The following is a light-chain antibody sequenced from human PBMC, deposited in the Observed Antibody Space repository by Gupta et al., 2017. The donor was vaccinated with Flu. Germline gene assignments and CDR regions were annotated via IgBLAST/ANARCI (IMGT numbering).Light chain of an antibody. Sequence: EVVLTQSPLAVPVTLGLPASSSCRSSESLVCSDGDTYLNCFQQRPGHSPRRLIYKVSNRDSGVLDRFIGSGSGTDFTLKISRVEAEDVGLYYCMQGRHWPYTFGQGTKLEIK. CDR1: ESLVCSDGDTY. CDR2: KVS. V-gene: IGKV2-30*01. J-gene: IGKJ2*01. CDR3: MQGRHWPYT.